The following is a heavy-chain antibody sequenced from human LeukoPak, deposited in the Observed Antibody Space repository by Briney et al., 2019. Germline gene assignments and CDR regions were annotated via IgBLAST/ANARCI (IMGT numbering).Heavy chain of an antibody. CDR1: GYTFTSYG. J-gene: IGHJ5*02. Sequence: ASVKVSCKASGYTFTSYGISWVRQAPGQGLEWMGWISAYNGNTNYAQKLQGRVTMTTDTSTSTAYMELRSLRSDDTAVYYCARDGDLWFGELFYNWFDPWGQGTLVTVSS. D-gene: IGHD3-10*01. CDR3: ARDGDLWFGELFYNWFDP. V-gene: IGHV1-18*01. CDR2: ISAYNGNT.